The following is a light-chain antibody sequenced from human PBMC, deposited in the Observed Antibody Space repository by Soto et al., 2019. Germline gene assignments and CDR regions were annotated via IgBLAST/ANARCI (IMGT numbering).Light chain of an antibody. CDR1: QGISNY. CDR3: QNYNSALRMT. V-gene: IGKV1-27*01. Sequence: DIQMTQSPSSLSASVGDRVTITCRASQGISNYLAWYQQKPGKVPKLLIYAASTLQSGVPSRFSGSGSGTDFTLTISSLQPEDVATYYFQNYNSALRMTFGPGTKVDV. CDR2: AAS. J-gene: IGKJ3*01.